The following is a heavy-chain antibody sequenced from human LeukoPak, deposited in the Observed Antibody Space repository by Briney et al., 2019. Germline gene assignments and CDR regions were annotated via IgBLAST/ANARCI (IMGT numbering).Heavy chain of an antibody. CDR1: GGSISSSSYS. CDR3: ARGLHYNILTGGMDV. D-gene: IGHD3-9*01. Sequence: SETLSLTCTVSGGSISSSSYSWGWIRQPPGKGLEWIGSIYYSGSTYYNPSLKSRVTVSVDTSKKQFSLNLRSVTAADTAVYYCARGLHYNILTGGMDVWGQGTTVIVSS. J-gene: IGHJ6*02. CDR2: IYYSGST. V-gene: IGHV4-39*07.